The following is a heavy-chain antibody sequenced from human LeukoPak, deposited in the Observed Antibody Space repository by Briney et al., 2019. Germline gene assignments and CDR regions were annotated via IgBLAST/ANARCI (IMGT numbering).Heavy chain of an antibody. Sequence: GGSLRLSCAASGFTFSSYWMTWVRQAPGKGLEWVANIKLDGSEKYYVDSVKGRLTISRDNAKSSLYLQMNSLRAEDTAVYYCARAPIGRAYAFDIWGQGTVVTVSS. D-gene: IGHD1-26*01. J-gene: IGHJ3*02. V-gene: IGHV3-7*01. CDR1: GFTFSSYW. CDR3: ARAPIGRAYAFDI. CDR2: IKLDGSEK.